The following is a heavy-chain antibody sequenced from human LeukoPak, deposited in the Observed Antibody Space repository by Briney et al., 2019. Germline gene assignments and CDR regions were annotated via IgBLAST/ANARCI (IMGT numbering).Heavy chain of an antibody. D-gene: IGHD2-2*01. Sequence: SETLSLTCTVSGGSISSGGYYWSWIRQHPGKGLEWIGYIYYSGSTYYNPSLKSRVTISVDTSKNQFSLKLSSVTAADTAVYYCARTYTGIVVVPAAKSLRWDWFDPWGQGTLVTVSS. CDR2: IYYSGST. CDR3: ARTYTGIVVVPAAKSLRWDWFDP. V-gene: IGHV4-31*03. CDR1: GGSISSGGYY. J-gene: IGHJ5*02.